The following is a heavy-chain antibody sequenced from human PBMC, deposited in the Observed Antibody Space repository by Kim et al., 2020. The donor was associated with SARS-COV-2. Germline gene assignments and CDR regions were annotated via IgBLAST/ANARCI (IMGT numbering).Heavy chain of an antibody. V-gene: IGHV4-34*01. D-gene: IGHD6-19*01. Sequence: SETLSLTCAVYGGSFSNYYWSWIRQPPGKGLEWIGEINHSGSTNYNPSLKSRVTISVDTSKNQFSLKLSSVTAADTAVYYCARAPTPTPGYSSGWYIRNSGGPGFDPWGQGTLVTVSS. J-gene: IGHJ5*02. CDR1: GGSFSNYY. CDR3: ARAPTPTPGYSSGWYIRNSGGPGFDP. CDR2: INHSGST.